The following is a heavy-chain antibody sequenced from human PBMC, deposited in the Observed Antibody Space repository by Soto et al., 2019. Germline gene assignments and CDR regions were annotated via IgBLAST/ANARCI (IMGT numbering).Heavy chain of an antibody. V-gene: IGHV3-23*01. J-gene: IGHJ4*02. CDR1: GFTFSSYA. CDR2: ISGSGGST. D-gene: IGHD3-22*01. Sequence: GGSLRLSCAASGFTFSSYAMSWVRQAPGKGLEWVSAISGSGGSTYYADSVKGRFTISRDNSKNTLYLQMNSLRAEDTAVYYCAKDQRWYYYDSSGYDYWGQGTLVTVSS. CDR3: AKDQRWYYYDSSGYDY.